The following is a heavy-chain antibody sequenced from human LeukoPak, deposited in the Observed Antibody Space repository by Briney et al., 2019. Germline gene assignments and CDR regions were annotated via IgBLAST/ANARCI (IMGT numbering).Heavy chain of an antibody. CDR2: INEDGSEK. J-gene: IGHJ4*02. CDR1: GFTFSNYW. V-gene: IGHV3-7*01. D-gene: IGHD6-19*01. CDR3: ARDGSVTYHTAFDS. Sequence: GGSLRLSCSVSGFTFSNYWMTWVRQAPGRGLECLAIINEDGSEKHHVDSVKGRFTISRDNAKNLLFLEMNSLRDEDTAVYYCARDGSVTYHTAFDSWGQGTLVTVSS.